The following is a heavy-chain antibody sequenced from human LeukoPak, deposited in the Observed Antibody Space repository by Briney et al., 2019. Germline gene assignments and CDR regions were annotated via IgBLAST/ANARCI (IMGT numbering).Heavy chain of an antibody. J-gene: IGHJ3*02. CDR2: MYYTGST. D-gene: IGHD3-22*01. CDR3: ARRGYHFDSGGGSNTFNI. V-gene: IGHV4-59*08. CDR1: GGSINSDY. Sequence: SETLSLTCTVSGGSINSDYWSWIRQPPGKGLEGIGYMYYTGSTNYNPSLKSRVIMSVDTSKKKFSLRLSSVTAADTAVYYCARRGYHFDSGGGSNTFNIWGQGTMVTVSS.